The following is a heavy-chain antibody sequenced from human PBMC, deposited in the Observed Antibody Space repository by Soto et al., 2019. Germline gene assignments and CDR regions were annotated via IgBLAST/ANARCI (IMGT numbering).Heavy chain of an antibody. V-gene: IGHV4-39*01. CDR3: ARRGYYAISAFDI. CDR1: GGSISSSSYY. J-gene: IGHJ3*02. D-gene: IGHD2-8*01. CDR2: IYYSGST. Sequence: QLQLQESGPGLVKPSETLSLTCTVSGGSISSSSYYWGWIRQPPGKGLEWIGSIYYSGSTYYNPSLKSRVTISVVTSKNQFSLKLSSVTAADTAVYYFARRGYYAISAFDIWGQGTMVTVSS.